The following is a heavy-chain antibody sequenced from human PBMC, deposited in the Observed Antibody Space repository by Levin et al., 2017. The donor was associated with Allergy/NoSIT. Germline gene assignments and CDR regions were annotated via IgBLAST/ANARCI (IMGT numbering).Heavy chain of an antibody. Sequence: SETLSLTCTVSGGSISSYYWSWIRQPPGKGLEWIGYIYYSGSTNYNPSLKSRVTISVDTSKNQFSLKLSSVTAADTAVYYCARRIAAAGLIDYWGQGTLVTVSS. CDR2: IYYSGST. D-gene: IGHD6-13*01. J-gene: IGHJ4*02. CDR1: GGSISSYY. CDR3: ARRIAAAGLIDY. V-gene: IGHV4-59*08.